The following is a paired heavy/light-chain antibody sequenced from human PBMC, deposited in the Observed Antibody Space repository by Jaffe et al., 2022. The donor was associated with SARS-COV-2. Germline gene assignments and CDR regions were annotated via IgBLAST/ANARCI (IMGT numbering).Heavy chain of an antibody. D-gene: IGHD3-9*01. CDR1: GYTFSSYY. J-gene: IGHJ6*02. V-gene: IGHV1-46*03. CDR2: INPNTNTT. CDR3: SSAPYDTWTGYSDYYGMDV. Sequence: QVQLVQSGAEVKRPGASVKVSCKASGYTFSSYYIHWVRQAPGQGLAWMGIINPNTNTTNYAQNFQGRVVMTMDASTSTVYMELNGLSSEDTAVYYCSSAPYDTWTGYSDYYGMDVWGQGTTVGVSS.
Light chain of an antibody. V-gene: IGLV1-44*01. CDR3: AAWDDRLNGPV. J-gene: IGLJ3*02. CDR2: INN. CDR1: SSNIGSNT. Sequence: QSVLTQPPSTSGTPGQRVTISCSGSSSNIGSNTVNWYQQLPGTAPKLLIFINNQRPSGVPDRFSGSKSGTSASLAISGLQSEDEADYFCAAWDDRLNGPVFGGGTKLIVL.